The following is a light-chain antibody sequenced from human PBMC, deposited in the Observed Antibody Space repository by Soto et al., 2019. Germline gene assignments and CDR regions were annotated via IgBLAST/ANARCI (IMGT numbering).Light chain of an antibody. Sequence: EIMMTQSPATLSVSPGASAPLSCRASQSVSNNLAWYLQRPGQAPRLLIYGASTRATDTPARFSGSGSGTEFTLTISSLKSEDFAVYYCQQYTDWWTVGQGTKVDIK. CDR2: GAS. CDR3: QQYTDWWT. V-gene: IGKV3-15*01. CDR1: QSVSNN. J-gene: IGKJ1*01.